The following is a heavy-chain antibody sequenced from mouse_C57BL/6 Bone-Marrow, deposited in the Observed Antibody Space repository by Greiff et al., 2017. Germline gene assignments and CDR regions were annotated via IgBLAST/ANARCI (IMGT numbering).Heavy chain of an antibody. CDR3: ARDGYYFYYAMDY. D-gene: IGHD2-3*01. CDR2: IDPSDSYT. CDR1: GYTFTSYW. Sequence: QVQLQQPGAELVKPGASVKLSCKASGYTFTSYWMQWVKQRPGQGLEWIGEIDPSDSYTNYNQKFKGKATLTVDTSSSTAYMQLSSLTSEESAVYYCARDGYYFYYAMDYWGQGTSVTVSS. J-gene: IGHJ4*01. V-gene: IGHV1-50*01.